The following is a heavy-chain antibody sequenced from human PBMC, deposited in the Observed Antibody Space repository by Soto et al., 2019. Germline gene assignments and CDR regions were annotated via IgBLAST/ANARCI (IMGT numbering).Heavy chain of an antibody. Sequence: QVQLVESGGGVVQPGRSLRLSCAASGFTFSSYGMHWVRQAPGKGLEWVAVIWYDGSNKNYADSVKGRFTISRDNSKNTLYLQMNSLRAEDTAVYYCARDQSSGWAGGMGYWGQGTLVTVSS. D-gene: IGHD6-19*01. CDR3: ARDQSSGWAGGMGY. J-gene: IGHJ4*02. CDR1: GFTFSSYG. V-gene: IGHV3-33*01. CDR2: IWYDGSNK.